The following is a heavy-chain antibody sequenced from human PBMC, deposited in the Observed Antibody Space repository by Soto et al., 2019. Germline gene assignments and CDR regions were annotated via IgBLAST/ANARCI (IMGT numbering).Heavy chain of an antibody. V-gene: IGHV4-34*01. J-gene: IGHJ5*02. CDR2: INHSGST. CDR1: GGSFSGYY. CDR3: ARPSMVYAIVSWFDP. Sequence: SETLSLTCAVYGGSFSGYYWSWIRQPPGKGLEWIGEINHSGSTNYNPSLKSRVTISVDTSKNQFSLKLSFVSAGDTAVYYCARPSMVYAIVSWFDPWGRGTRFTVSS. D-gene: IGHD2-8*01.